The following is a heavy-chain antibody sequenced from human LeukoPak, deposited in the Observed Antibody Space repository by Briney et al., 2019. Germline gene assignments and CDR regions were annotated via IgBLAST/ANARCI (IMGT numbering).Heavy chain of an antibody. D-gene: IGHD2-2*01. Sequence: GGSLRLSCAASGFTFSSYAMSWVRQAPGKGLEWVSATSGSGGSTYYADSVKGRFTISRDNSKNTLYLQMNSLRAKDTAVYYCAKEDCSSTSCYYYYYGMDVWGQGTTVTVSS. CDR2: TSGSGGST. V-gene: IGHV3-23*01. CDR1: GFTFSSYA. J-gene: IGHJ6*02. CDR3: AKEDCSSTSCYYYYYGMDV.